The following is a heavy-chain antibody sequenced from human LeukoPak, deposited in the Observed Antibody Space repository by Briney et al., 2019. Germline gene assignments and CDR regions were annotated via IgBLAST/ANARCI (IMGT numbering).Heavy chain of an antibody. V-gene: IGHV4-59*12. D-gene: IGHD3-16*01. J-gene: IGHJ1*01. CDR2: IYYSGST. CDR3: AREEDYVWTD. CDR1: GGSISSYY. Sequence: PSETLSLTCTVSGGSISSYYWSWIRQPPGKGLEWIGYIYYSGSTNYNPSLKSRVTISIDTSKNQFSLKLSSVTPEDTAVYYCAREEDYVWTDWGQGILVTVSS.